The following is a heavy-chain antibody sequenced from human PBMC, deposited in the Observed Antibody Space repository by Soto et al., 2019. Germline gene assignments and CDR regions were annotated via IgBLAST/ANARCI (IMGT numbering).Heavy chain of an antibody. J-gene: IGHJ4*02. Sequence: PSETLSLTCAVSGGSISETHFWTWIRQPPGKGLEWIGYMYYSGITNSNPALKSRVTLSVDRSRNQFSLSLNSVTAADTAVYYCAREDMSGTDYFDYWGPGIQVTVSS. V-gene: IGHV4-59*11. CDR1: GGSISETHF. D-gene: IGHD1-26*01. CDR3: AREDMSGTDYFDY. CDR2: MYYSGIT.